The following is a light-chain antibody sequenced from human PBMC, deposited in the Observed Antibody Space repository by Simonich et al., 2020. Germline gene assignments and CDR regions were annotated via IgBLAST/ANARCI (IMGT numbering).Light chain of an antibody. Sequence: QSALTQPASVSGSPGQSITISCTGTSSDVGSYNLVSWYQQHPGKAPNLMIYEGSKRPSVVSNRFSGSKSGNTASLTISGLQAEDEADYYCCSYAGSSTVVFGGGTKLTVL. CDR2: EGS. CDR1: SSDVGSYNL. J-gene: IGLJ2*01. V-gene: IGLV2-23*01. CDR3: CSYAGSSTVV.